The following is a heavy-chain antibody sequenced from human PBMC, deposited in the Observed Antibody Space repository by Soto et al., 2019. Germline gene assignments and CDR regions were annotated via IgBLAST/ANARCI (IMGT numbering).Heavy chain of an antibody. CDR1: GFSLSTSGVG. D-gene: IGHD5-18*01. V-gene: IGHV2-5*02. CDR2: IYWDDDK. CDR3: AHRRHSYGSLDY. J-gene: IGHJ4*02. Sequence: QITLKESGPTLVKPTQTLTLTCTFSGFSLSTSGVGVGWIRQPPGKALEWLALIYWDDDKRYSPSLKSRLTITKHTSKNQVVLTMTNIDPVDTATYYCAHRRHSYGSLDYWGQGTLVTVSS.